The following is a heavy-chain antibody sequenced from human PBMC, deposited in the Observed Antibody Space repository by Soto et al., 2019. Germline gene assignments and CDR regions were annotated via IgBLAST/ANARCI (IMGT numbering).Heavy chain of an antibody. CDR2: MDPNRGNK. CDR3: XXXXXXFGDC. CDR1: GYTFTSYD. J-gene: IGHJ4*02. Sequence: QVQLVQSGAEVKKPGASVKVSCKASGYTFTSYDINXXXXXXXKGVGWVGWMDPNRGNKGYAQKFQGRVTMTRNTXXXXXXXXXXXXXXXXXXXXXXXXXXXXFGDCWGQGTLVTVSS. V-gene: IGHV1-8*01. D-gene: IGHD3-3*01.